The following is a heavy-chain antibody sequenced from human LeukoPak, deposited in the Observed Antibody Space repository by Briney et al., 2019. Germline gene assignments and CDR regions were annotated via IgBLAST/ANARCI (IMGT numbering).Heavy chain of an antibody. CDR1: GYTFTAYY. CDR2: IIPIFGTA. J-gene: IGHJ4*02. V-gene: IGHV1-69*06. CDR3: ATTRVRGGATSWADY. Sequence: ASVKVSCKASGYTFTAYYLHWVRQAPGQGLEWMGGIIPIFGTANYAQKFQGRVTITADKSTSTAYMELSSLRSEDTAVYYCATTRVRGGATSWADYWGQGTLVTVSS. D-gene: IGHD1-26*01.